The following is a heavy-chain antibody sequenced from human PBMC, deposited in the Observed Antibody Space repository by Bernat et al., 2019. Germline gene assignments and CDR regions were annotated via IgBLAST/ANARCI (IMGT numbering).Heavy chain of an antibody. V-gene: IGHV3-21*01. J-gene: IGHJ4*02. Sequence: EVQLVESGGGLVKPGGSLRPSCAASGFTFSSYSINWVRPAPGEGLEWVSSISSSSSYIYYADSVKGRFTISRDNAKNSLYLQMNSLRAEDTAVYYCARDRGYSNRCFDYWGQGTLVTVSS. CDR1: GFTFSSYS. CDR3: ARDRGYSNRCFDY. CDR2: ISSSSSYI. D-gene: IGHD4-11*01.